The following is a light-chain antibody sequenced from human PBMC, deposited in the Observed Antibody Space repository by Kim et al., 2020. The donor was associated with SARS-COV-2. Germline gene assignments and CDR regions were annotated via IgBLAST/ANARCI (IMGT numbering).Light chain of an antibody. CDR3: NSWDSSGHHLV. V-gene: IGLV3-19*01. CDR1: SLRIYY. CDR2: GKN. J-gene: IGLJ3*02. Sequence: SSELTQDPAVSVALGQTVRITCQGDSLRIYYASWYQQKPGQAPLLVIYGKNNRPSGIPDRFSCSSSGDTASLTIAGAQAEDEADYYCNSWDSSGHHLVFG.